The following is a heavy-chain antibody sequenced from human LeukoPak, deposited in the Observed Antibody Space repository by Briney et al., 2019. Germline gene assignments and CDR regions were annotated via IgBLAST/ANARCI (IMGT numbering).Heavy chain of an antibody. CDR3: AREGLITIVRGVNFGY. Sequence: SETLSLTCTVSGYSVSTDYYWGWIRQPPGKGLEWIGNIYHDGSTYYNPSLKSRVTISVDTSKNQLSLKLTSVTAADTAVYYCAREGLITIVRGVNFGYWDQGTLVSVSS. J-gene: IGHJ4*02. CDR1: GYSVSTDYY. CDR2: IYHDGST. D-gene: IGHD3-10*01. V-gene: IGHV4-38-2*02.